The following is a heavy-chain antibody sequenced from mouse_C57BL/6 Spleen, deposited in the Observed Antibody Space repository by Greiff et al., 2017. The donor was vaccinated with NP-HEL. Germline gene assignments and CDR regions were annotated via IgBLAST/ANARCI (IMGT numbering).Heavy chain of an antibody. CDR2: ISSGSSTI. J-gene: IGHJ4*01. D-gene: IGHD1-1*01. CDR1: GFTFSDYG. CDR3: ARSYYGSSYGYYAMDY. Sequence: DVMLVESGGGLVKPGGSLKLSCAASGFTFSDYGMHWVRQAPEQGLEWVAYISSGSSTIYYADTVKGRFTISRDNAKTTLFLQMTSLRLEDTAMYYCARSYYGSSYGYYAMDYWGQGTSVTVSA. V-gene: IGHV5-17*01.